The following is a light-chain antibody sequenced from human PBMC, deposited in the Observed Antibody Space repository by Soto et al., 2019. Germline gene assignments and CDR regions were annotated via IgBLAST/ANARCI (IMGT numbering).Light chain of an antibody. Sequence: QSVLTQPPSVSEAPRQRVTISCSGSSSNIGNNAVNWYQQLPGKAPKLLIYYDDLLPSGVSDRFSGSKSGTSASLAISGLQSEDEAGYYCAAWDDSLNGLVFGTGTKVTVL. CDR3: AAWDDSLNGLV. CDR2: YDD. J-gene: IGLJ1*01. V-gene: IGLV1-36*01. CDR1: SSNIGNNA.